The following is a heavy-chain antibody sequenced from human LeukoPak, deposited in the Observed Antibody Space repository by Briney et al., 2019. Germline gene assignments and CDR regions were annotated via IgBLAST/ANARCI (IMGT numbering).Heavy chain of an antibody. D-gene: IGHD6-13*01. J-gene: IGHJ5*02. V-gene: IGHV3-23*01. CDR3: AKGGYSSSWRNWFDP. Sequence: GSLRLSCAASGFTFSSYAMSWVRQAPGKGLEWVSTISGSGGTTYYADSVKGRFTISRDNSKNTLYLQMNSLRAEDTAEYYCAKGGYSSSWRNWFDPWGQGTLVTVSS. CDR1: GFTFSSYA. CDR2: ISGSGGTT.